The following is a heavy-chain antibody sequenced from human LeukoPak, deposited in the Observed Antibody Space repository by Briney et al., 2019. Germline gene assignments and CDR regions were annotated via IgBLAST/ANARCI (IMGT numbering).Heavy chain of an antibody. V-gene: IGHV5-51*01. CDR3: ARGVVPAAIWQNWFDP. D-gene: IGHD2-2*01. J-gene: IGHJ5*02. CDR2: IYPGDSDT. Sequence: GESLKISCKGSGYSFTSYWIGWVRQMPGKGLEWMGIIYPGDSDTRYSPSFQGQVTISADKSISTAYLQWSSLKAADTAVYYCARGVVPAAIWQNWFDPWGQGTLVIVSS. CDR1: GYSFTSYW.